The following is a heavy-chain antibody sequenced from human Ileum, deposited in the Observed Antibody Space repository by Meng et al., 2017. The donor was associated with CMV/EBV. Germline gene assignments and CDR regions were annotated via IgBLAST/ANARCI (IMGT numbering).Heavy chain of an antibody. D-gene: IGHD6-13*01. CDR3: AQSIAAAVGRFDP. V-gene: IGHV1-2*02. Sequence: CKASGYTFTGYYMHWVRQAPGQGLEWMGWINPNSGGTNYAQKFQGRVTMTRDTSISTAYMELSRLRSDDTAVYYCAQSIAAAVGRFDPWGQGTLVTVSS. CDR2: INPNSGGT. J-gene: IGHJ5*02. CDR1: GYTFTGYY.